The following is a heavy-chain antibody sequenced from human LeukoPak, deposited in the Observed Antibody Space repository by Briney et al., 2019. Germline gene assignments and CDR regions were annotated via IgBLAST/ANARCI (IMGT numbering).Heavy chain of an antibody. CDR2: ISSSSSTI. CDR3: ARAASGGSCYATGGCFWFDP. Sequence: GGSLRLSCAASGFTFSSYSMNWVRQAPGKGLEWVSYISSSSSTIYYADSVKGRFTISRDNAKNSLYLQMNSLRAEDTAVYYCARAASGGSCYATGGCFWFDPWGQGILVTVSS. J-gene: IGHJ5*02. V-gene: IGHV3-48*01. CDR1: GFTFSSYS. D-gene: IGHD2-15*01.